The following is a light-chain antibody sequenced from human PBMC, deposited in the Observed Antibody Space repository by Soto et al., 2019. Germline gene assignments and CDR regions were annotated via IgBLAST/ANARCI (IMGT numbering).Light chain of an antibody. J-gene: IGKJ2*01. V-gene: IGKV3-15*01. Sequence: EIVMTQSPATLSVSPGERATLSCRASQSVSSNLAWYQQKLGQAPRLLIYGASTRATGIPARFSGSVSGTEFTLTISSLQSEDFAVYYCQKYNNCPPYTFGQGTKLEIK. CDR1: QSVSSN. CDR2: GAS. CDR3: QKYNNCPPYT.